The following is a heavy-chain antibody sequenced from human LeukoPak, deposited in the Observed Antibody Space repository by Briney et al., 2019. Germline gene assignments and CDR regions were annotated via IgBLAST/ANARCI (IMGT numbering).Heavy chain of an antibody. V-gene: IGHV4-39*07. CDR1: GASISSSSSY. CDR3: ARAGLGIATKSDP. D-gene: IGHD6-13*01. J-gene: IGHJ5*02. CDR2: IYSRGNT. Sequence: PSDTLSLTCTVSGASISSSSSYWGWIRQPPGKGLEWLGNIYSRGNTYYKPSLRSRVTISVDTSKNQFSLKLSSVTAADTAVYYCARAGLGIATKSDPWGQGTLVTVSS.